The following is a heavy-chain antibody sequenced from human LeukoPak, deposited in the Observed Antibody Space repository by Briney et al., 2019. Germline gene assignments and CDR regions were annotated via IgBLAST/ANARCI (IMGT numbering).Heavy chain of an antibody. CDR3: ASSPQLRSSIAFDI. D-gene: IGHD2-2*01. V-gene: IGHV1-69*06. J-gene: IGHJ3*02. CDR2: IIPIFGTA. Sequence: SVKVSCKASGGTFSSYAISWVRQAPGQGLEWMGGIIPIFGTANYAQKFQGRVTITADKSTSTAYMELSSLRSEDTAVYYCASSPQLRSSIAFDIWGQGTMVTVSS. CDR1: GGTFSSYA.